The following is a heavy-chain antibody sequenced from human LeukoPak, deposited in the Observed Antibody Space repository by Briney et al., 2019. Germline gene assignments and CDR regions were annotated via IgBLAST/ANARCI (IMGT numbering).Heavy chain of an antibody. CDR3: AKFPGYYDSGGYWL. D-gene: IGHD3-22*01. V-gene: IGHV3-23*01. Sequence: PAGSLSLSCAASGFTFSSYAMSWVRQAPGKGLEWVSAISGSGGSTYYADCVKGRFTISRDNSKNTLYLQMNSLRAEDTAVYYCAKFPGYYDSGGYWLWGQGTLVTVSS. CDR1: GFTFSSYA. CDR2: ISGSGGST. J-gene: IGHJ4*02.